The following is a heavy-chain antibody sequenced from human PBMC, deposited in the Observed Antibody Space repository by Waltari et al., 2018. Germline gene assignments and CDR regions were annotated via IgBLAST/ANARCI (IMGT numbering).Heavy chain of an antibody. CDR3: ARDVTGYYYFDL. J-gene: IGHJ2*01. V-gene: IGHV3-53*01. D-gene: IGHD3-16*01. CDR2: ISRDGT. CDR1: GFTVSTPY. Sequence: EVQMVESGGGLIQPGWSLRLACAASGFTVSTPYMNWVRQAPGKGLEWVTVISRDGTHYADSVKGRFTISRDNSKNTVYLQMNTLRAEDTALYYCARDVTGYYYFDLWGRGTLVTVSS.